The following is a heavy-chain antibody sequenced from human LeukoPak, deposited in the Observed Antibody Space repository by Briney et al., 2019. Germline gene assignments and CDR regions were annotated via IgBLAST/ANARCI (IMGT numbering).Heavy chain of an antibody. V-gene: IGHV3-7*01. CDR1: GFTLSTFW. J-gene: IGHJ4*02. D-gene: IGHD3-10*01. CDR3: ARVTGSGSYLDY. CDR2: VKQDGSEK. Sequence: GGSLRLSCAASGFTLSTFWMSWVRQAPGKGLEWVANVKQDGSEKYYVDSLKGRFTISRDNAKYSLYLPMSGLNAEDTAVYYCARVTGSGSYLDYWGQGTLVTVSS.